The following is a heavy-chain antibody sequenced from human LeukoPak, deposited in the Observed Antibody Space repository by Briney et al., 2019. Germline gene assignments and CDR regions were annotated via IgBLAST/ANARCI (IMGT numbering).Heavy chain of an antibody. Sequence: GGSLRLSCAASGLTFSNYWMDWVHQAPGKGLEWVANIKQDGSEKNYVDSVKGRFIISRDNAKNSLYLQMNTLRADDTAAYYCARDGFGTGSNWGQGTLVTVSS. CDR3: ARDGFGTGSN. CDR1: GLTFSNYW. D-gene: IGHD3-16*01. J-gene: IGHJ4*02. V-gene: IGHV3-7*03. CDR2: IKQDGSEK.